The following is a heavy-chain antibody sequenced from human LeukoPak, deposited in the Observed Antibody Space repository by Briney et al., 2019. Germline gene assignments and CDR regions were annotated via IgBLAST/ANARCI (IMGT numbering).Heavy chain of an antibody. D-gene: IGHD3-10*01. CDR1: GFTFSSYS. CDR2: ISSSSSYI. CDR3: ASSGLGDAFDI. J-gene: IGHJ3*02. Sequence: GGSLRLSCAASGFTFSSYSMNWVRQAPGKGLEWVSSISSSSSYIYYADSVKGRFTISRDNAKNSLYLQMNSLRAEDTAAYYCASSGLGDAFDIWGQGTMVTVSS. V-gene: IGHV3-21*01.